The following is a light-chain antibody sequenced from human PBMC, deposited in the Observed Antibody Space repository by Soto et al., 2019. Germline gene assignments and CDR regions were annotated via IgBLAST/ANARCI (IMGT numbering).Light chain of an antibody. V-gene: IGKV1-5*03. CDR1: RDVGSD. J-gene: IGKJ1*01. Sequence: QMTQSPSSLSASVGEKIIITCRASRDVGSDVSWYQQKPGQAPKLLIYKASTLKSGVPSRFSGSGSGTEFTLTISSLQPDDFATYYCQHYNSYSEAFGQGTKVDIK. CDR3: QHYNSYSEA. CDR2: KAS.